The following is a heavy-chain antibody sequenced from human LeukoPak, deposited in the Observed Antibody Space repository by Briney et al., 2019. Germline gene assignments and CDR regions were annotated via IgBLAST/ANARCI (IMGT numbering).Heavy chain of an antibody. J-gene: IGHJ4*02. CDR3: ARPWPNFDY. CDR2: IYSGGST. D-gene: IGHD5-12*01. V-gene: IGHV3-53*01. Sequence: ETLSLTCTVSGGSISSHDYYWSWVRQAPGKGLEWVSVIYSGGSTYYADSVKGRFTISRDNSKNTLYLQMNSLRAEDTAVYYCARPWPNFDYWGQGTLVTVSS. CDR1: GGSISSHDYY.